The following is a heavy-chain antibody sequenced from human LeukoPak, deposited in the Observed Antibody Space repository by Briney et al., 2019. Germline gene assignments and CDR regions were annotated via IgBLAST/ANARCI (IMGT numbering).Heavy chain of an antibody. D-gene: IGHD1-1*01. CDR3: AREGGYTARAFDY. J-gene: IGHJ4*02. CDR1: GDSISTSSSY. V-gene: IGHV4-39*02. Sequence: SETLSLTCSVSGDSISTSSSYWGWIRQPPGKGLEWIGSIYYSGSTYYNTSLKSRVTISVDTSKNQFSLKLSSVTAADTAVYYCAREGGYTARAFDYWGQGTLVTVSS. CDR2: IYYSGST.